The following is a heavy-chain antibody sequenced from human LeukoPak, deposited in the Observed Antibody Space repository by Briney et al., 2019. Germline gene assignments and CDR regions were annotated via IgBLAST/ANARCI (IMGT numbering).Heavy chain of an antibody. D-gene: IGHD6-6*01. Sequence: PGRSLRLSCAASGFTFSSYAMHWVRQAPGKGLEWVAVISHDGSNKYYADSVKGRFTISRDNSKNTLYLQMNSLRAEDTAVYYCARDSGSSWVNYFDYWGQGTLVTVSS. CDR3: ARDSGSSWVNYFDY. CDR2: ISHDGSNK. CDR1: GFTFSSYA. J-gene: IGHJ4*02. V-gene: IGHV3-30-3*01.